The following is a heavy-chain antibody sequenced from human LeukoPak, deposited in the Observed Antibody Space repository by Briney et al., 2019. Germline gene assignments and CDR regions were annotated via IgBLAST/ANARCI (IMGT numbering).Heavy chain of an antibody. J-gene: IGHJ4*02. CDR2: ISNDGTST. CDR3: ANAREMATPFDY. D-gene: IGHD5-24*01. V-gene: IGHV3-74*01. CDR1: GLTFSNYW. Sequence: GGSLRLSCAVSGLTFSNYWMHWVRQAPGKGLVWVSRISNDGTSTDYADSVKGRFTISRDNSKNTLYLQMNSLRAEDTAVYYCANAREMATPFDYWGQGTLVTVSS.